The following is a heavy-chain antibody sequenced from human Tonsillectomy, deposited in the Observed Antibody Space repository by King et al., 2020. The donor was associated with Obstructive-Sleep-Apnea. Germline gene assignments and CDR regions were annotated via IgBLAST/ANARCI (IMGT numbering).Heavy chain of an antibody. CDR1: GFTVSNNY. CDR3: TRDRGGVAGT. D-gene: IGHD6-19*01. Sequence: VQLVESGGGLVQPGGSLRLSCAASGFTVSNNYMNWVRQAPGKGLEWVSVIYSGGSTYYADSVKGRFTISRANSKNTLYLQMNSMRDEDSAVYYCTRDRGGVAGTWGQGTLVTVSS. J-gene: IGHJ4*02. CDR2: IYSGGST. V-gene: IGHV3-66*01.